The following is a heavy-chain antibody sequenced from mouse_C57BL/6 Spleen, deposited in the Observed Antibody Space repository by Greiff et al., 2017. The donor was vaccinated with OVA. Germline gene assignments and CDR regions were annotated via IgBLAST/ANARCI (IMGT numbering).Heavy chain of an antibody. CDR1: GFSLSTSGMG. CDR3: ARIYYYGSSYDYFDY. J-gene: IGHJ2*01. Sequence: QVTLKESGPGILQSSQTLSLTCSFSGFSLSTSGMGVSWIRQPSGKGLEWLAHIYWDDDKRYNPSLKSRLTISKDTSRNQVFLKITSVDTADTATYYCARIYYYGSSYDYFDYWGQGTTLTVSS. D-gene: IGHD1-1*01. V-gene: IGHV8-12*01. CDR2: IYWDDDK.